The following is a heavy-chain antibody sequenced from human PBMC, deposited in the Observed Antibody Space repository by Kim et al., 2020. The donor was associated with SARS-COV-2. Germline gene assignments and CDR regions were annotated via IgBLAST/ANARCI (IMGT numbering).Heavy chain of an antibody. CDR3: ARIKLYSGYELTTTVYDAFDI. Sequence: SGPTLVNPTQTLTLTCTFSGFSLSTSGMCVSWIRQPPGKALEWLARIDWDDDKYYSTSLKTRLTISKDTSKNQVVLTMTNMDPVDTATYYCARIKLYSGYELTTTVYDAFDIWGQGTKVTVSS. CDR1: GFSLSTSGMC. J-gene: IGHJ3*02. V-gene: IGHV2-70*11. D-gene: IGHD5-12*01. CDR2: IDWDDDK.